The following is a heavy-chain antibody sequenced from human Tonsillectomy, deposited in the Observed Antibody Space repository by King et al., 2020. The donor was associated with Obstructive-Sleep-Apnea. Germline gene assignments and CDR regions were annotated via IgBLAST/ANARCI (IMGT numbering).Heavy chain of an antibody. CDR3: ARDESGYNSWND. J-gene: IGHJ4*02. CDR1: GFTVSSNY. D-gene: IGHD5-24*01. CDR2: MYSGGST. Sequence: QLVQSGGGLVQPGGSLRLSCAASGFTVSSNYMSWVRQAPGKGLEWVSVMYSGGSTDYADSVKGRFTISRGNSKNTLYLQMNSLRAEDTAVYYCARDESGYNSWNDWGQGTLVTVSS. V-gene: IGHV3-66*01.